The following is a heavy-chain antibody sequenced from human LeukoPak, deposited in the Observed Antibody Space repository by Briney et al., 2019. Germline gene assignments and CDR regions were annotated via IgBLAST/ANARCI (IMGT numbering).Heavy chain of an antibody. CDR1: GFAFSGYA. CDR2: ITGSGVTT. CDR3: ARDHDWAFDL. D-gene: IGHD3-16*01. J-gene: IGHJ5*01. V-gene: IGHV3-23*01. Sequence: GGSLRLSCAASGFAFSGYAMTCVRQPPGQGLEWVSGITGSGVTTYYADSVKGRFTISRDNSKNTLYLQMNSLTDEDTAVYYCARDHDWAFDLWGQGTLGTVSS.